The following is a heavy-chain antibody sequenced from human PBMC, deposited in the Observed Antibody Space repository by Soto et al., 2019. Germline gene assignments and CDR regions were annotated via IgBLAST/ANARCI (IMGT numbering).Heavy chain of an antibody. D-gene: IGHD1-1*01. V-gene: IGHV3-33*01. CDR2: IWYDVGDK. CDR3: ASGSVGTTGTTFVNGREDY. J-gene: IGHJ4*02. Sequence: QVQLVESGGGVVQPGGSLRLSCIASGFSFSNYGMHWVRQSPGKGLEWVALIWYDVGDKYYADSVKGPFTISRDNSKKSLFLKMNSLRADDTALYFCASGSVGTTGTTFVNGREDYWCQGTLVTVSS. CDR1: GFSFSNYG.